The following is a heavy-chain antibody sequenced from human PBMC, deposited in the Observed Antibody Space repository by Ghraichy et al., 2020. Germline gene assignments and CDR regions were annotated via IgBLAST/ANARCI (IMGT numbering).Heavy chain of an antibody. CDR3: SRGGYSYGF. CDR2: IKQDGSEK. V-gene: IGHV3-7*03. CDR1: GFTFSSYW. Sequence: GGSLRLSCAASGFTFSSYWMSWVRLAPGKGLEWVANIKQDGSEKYYVGSVKGRFTISRDNAKNSLYLQMNSLRAEDTAMYYCSRGGYSYGFWGQGTLVTVSS. J-gene: IGHJ4*02. D-gene: IGHD5-18*01.